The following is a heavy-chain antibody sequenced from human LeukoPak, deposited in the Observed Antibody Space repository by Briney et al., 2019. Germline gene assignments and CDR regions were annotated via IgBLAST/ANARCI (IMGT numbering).Heavy chain of an antibody. CDR1: GGSISSGSYY. D-gene: IGHD6-6*01. J-gene: IGHJ3*02. CDR3: ARGRRGAAQRGAFDI. CDR2: IYTGGST. V-gene: IGHV4-61*02. Sequence: SETLSLTCTVSGGSISSGSYYWSWIRQPAGKGLEWIGRIYTGGSTNYNPSLKSRVTISVDTSKNQFSLKLSSVTAADTAVYYYARGRRGAAQRGAFDIWGQGTMVTVSS.